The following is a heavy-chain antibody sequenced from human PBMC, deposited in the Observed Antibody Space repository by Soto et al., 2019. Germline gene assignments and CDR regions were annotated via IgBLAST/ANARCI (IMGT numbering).Heavy chain of an antibody. J-gene: IGHJ6*02. Sequence: QKLSHTYSVSAGTPSPGSRRGIRLPPGKGQEWIGYIYYSGSTNYNPSHKIRVTISVDTSKNQFSLKLSSVTAADTAVYYCAISITMVRGVITPSYGMDVWGQGPTVT. V-gene: IGHV4-59*08. D-gene: IGHD3-10*01. CDR2: IYYSGST. CDR1: AGTPSPGS. CDR3: AISITMVRGVITPSYGMDV.